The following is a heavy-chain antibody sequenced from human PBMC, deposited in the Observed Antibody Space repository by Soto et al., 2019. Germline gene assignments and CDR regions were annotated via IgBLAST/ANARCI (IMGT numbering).Heavy chain of an antibody. J-gene: IGHJ6*02. V-gene: IGHV6-1*01. CDR2: TYYRSKWYN. Sequence: SQTLSLTCAISGDSVSSNSAAWNWIRQSPSRGLEWLGRTYYRSKWYNDYAVSVKSRITINPDTSKNQFSLQLNSVTPEDTAVYYCARDWVGAAAGTVNSYYYYGMDVWGQGTAVTVSS. D-gene: IGHD6-13*01. CDR1: GDSVSSNSAA. CDR3: ARDWVGAAAGTVNSYYYYGMDV.